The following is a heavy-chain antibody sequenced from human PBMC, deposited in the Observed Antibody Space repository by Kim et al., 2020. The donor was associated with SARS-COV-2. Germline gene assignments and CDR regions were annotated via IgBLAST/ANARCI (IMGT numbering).Heavy chain of an antibody. CDR2: INPSGGST. V-gene: IGHV1-46*01. D-gene: IGHD6-13*01. CDR1: GYTFTSYY. Sequence: ASVKVSCKASGYTFTSYYMHWVRQAPGQGLEWMGIINPSGGSTSYAQKFQGRVTMTRDTSTSTVYMELSSLRSEDTAVYYCARDRGQQLVGYWFDPWGQGTLVTVSS. J-gene: IGHJ5*02. CDR3: ARDRGQQLVGYWFDP.